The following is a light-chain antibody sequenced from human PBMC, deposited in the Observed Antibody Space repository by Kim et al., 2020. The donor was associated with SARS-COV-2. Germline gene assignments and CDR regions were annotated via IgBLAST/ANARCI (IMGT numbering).Light chain of an antibody. CDR1: SSDVV. CDR3: CSYEGTVV. Sequence: QSALTQPASVSGSPGQSITISCTGASSDVVSWYQHHPGEAPKLIIFEVNKRPSQISNRFSGSKSGNTASLTIASLQAEDEANYYCCSYEGTVVFGGGTQLTVL. CDR2: EVN. J-gene: IGLJ2*01. V-gene: IGLV2-23*02.